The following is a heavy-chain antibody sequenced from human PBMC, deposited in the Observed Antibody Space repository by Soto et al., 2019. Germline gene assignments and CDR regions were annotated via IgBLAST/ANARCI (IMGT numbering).Heavy chain of an antibody. D-gene: IGHD3-22*01. CDR3: ARDQVYFDSRGSFDY. Sequence: SETLSLTXTVAGGSISSGGYYWSWIRQHPGNGLEWIGFIYYSESTYYNPTLKSRVTRSVHSAKNQCTLKLSSVTAAALTVYYCARDQVYFDSRGSFDYWGQGTLVTVSS. CDR2: IYYSEST. V-gene: IGHV4-31*02. CDR1: GGSISSGGYY. J-gene: IGHJ4*02.